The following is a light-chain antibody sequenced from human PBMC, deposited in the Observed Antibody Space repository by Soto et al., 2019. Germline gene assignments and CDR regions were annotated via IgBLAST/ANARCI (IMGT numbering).Light chain of an antibody. Sequence: EIVLTQSPGILSLSPGERATLSCRASQSVRSTYLAWYQQKPGQAPRLLIHGASSRATGIPDRFSGSGSGTDFTLTISRLEPDYFAVYYCQYYSSSLSITFGQGTRLDIK. J-gene: IGKJ5*01. V-gene: IGKV3-20*01. CDR3: QYYSSSLSIT. CDR1: QSVRSTY. CDR2: GAS.